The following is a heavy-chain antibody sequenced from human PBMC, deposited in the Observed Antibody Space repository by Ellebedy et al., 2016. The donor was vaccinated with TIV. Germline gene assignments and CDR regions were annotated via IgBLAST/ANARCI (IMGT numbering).Heavy chain of an antibody. CDR2: IYYSGST. D-gene: IGHD1-14*01. CDR1: GGSISSSSYY. J-gene: IGHJ4*02. V-gene: IGHV4-39*07. CDR3: AKENQAGTSFDY. Sequence: SETLSLXXTVSGGSISSSSYYWGWIRQPPGKGLEWIGSIYYSGSTYYNPSLKSRVTISVDTSKNQFSLKLSSVTAADTAVYYCAKENQAGTSFDYWGQGTLVTVSS.